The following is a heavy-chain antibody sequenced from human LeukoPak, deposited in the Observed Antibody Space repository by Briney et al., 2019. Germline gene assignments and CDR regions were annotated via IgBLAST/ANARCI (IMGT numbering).Heavy chain of an antibody. D-gene: IGHD3-22*01. Sequence: GGSLRLSCAASGFTFSDYALHWARQAPGKGPEWVAVISYDGSNKYYADSVKGRFTISRDNSKNTVYLEMNSLRAEDTAVYYCARDKTYYYDSSGYSYYYYGMDVWGQGTTVTVSS. CDR2: ISYDGSNK. CDR1: GFTFSDYA. V-gene: IGHV3-30*07. CDR3: ARDKTYYYDSSGYSYYYYGMDV. J-gene: IGHJ6*02.